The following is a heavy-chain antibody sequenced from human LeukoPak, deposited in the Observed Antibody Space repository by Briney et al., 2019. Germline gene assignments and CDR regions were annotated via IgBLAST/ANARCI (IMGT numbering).Heavy chain of an antibody. CDR1: GFTFSSNW. J-gene: IGHJ4*02. V-gene: IGHV3-7*01. Sequence: GGSLRHSCATSGFTFSSNWKSWVRHAPGRGLDWVANIKPDGSAEYYAASVKGRFTVSRDNAKNSLYLQMNSLRVEDTAVYYCARANNSSWHNWGQGTLVTVSS. CDR3: ARANNSSWHN. CDR2: IKPDGSAE. D-gene: IGHD6-13*01.